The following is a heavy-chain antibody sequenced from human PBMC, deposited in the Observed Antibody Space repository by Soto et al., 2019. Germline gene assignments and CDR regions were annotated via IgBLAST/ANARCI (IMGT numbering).Heavy chain of an antibody. CDR2: IYHSGRT. CDR1: GVSISSGGYY. Sequence: PSETLSLTCTVSGVSISSGGYYWGWIRQHPGKGLEWIGNIYHSGRTYYNPSLKSRVIMSVDTSKNHFSLNLNSVTAADTAMYFCPSVSRGHSVYYFDYLYQETLVAVSS. D-gene: IGHD2-15*01. V-gene: IGHV4-31*03. J-gene: IGHJ4*02. CDR3: PSVSRGHSVYYFDY.